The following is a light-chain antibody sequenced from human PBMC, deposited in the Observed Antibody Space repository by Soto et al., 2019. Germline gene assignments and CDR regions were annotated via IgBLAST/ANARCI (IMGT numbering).Light chain of an antibody. CDR3: QQYNNWHPLT. CDR1: QRVAGH. CDR2: GAS. J-gene: IGKJ4*01. V-gene: IGKV3-15*01. Sequence: EIVLTQSPATLSESPGERATLSCRAIQRVAGHLAWYQDKPGQAPRPLIYGASTRATGVPARFSGSGSGTEFTLTISSLQSKDFAVYYCQQYNNWHPLTFGGGTKVEIK.